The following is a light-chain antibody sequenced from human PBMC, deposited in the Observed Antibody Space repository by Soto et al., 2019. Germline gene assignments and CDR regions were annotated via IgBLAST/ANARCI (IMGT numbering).Light chain of an antibody. CDR3: SAWDDSLKAVL. Sequence: QSVLTQPPSASGTPGQRVTISCSGSSSNVGSNTVNWYQQLPGRAPKLLIYNNNQRPSGVPDRFSDSKSGTAASLAISGLQSEDEADYYCSAWDDSLKAVLFGGGTKVTVL. V-gene: IGLV1-44*01. J-gene: IGLJ2*01. CDR2: NNN. CDR1: SSNVGSNT.